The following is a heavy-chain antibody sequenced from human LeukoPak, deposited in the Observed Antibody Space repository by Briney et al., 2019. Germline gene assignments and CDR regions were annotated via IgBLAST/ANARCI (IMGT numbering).Heavy chain of an antibody. J-gene: IGHJ4*02. D-gene: IGHD3-10*01. V-gene: IGHV3-30*02. CDR3: ARGLLWFGEWEYFDY. CDR1: GFTFSNYG. CDR2: IRYDGSNK. Sequence: GGTLRLSCAASGFTFSNYGMHWVRQAPGKGLEWVAFIRYDGSNKYYADSVKGRFTISRDNSKNTLYLQMNSLRAEDTAVYYCARGLLWFGEWEYFDYWGQGTLVTVSS.